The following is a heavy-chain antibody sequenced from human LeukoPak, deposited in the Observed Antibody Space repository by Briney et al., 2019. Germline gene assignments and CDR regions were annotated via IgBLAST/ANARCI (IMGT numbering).Heavy chain of an antibody. CDR2: GGNSGGT. J-gene: IGHJ5*02. V-gene: IGHV4-34*01. CDR3: AKNGQSGFSFDP. Sequence: PSETLSLTCAVYGGSFNGYYWSWIRQPPGKGLEWIGEGGNSGGTKFNPSLKSRVTISAGTSKNQFSLKLSSVTAADTAVYYCAKNGQSGFSFDPWGQGTLVTVSS. CDR1: GGSFNGYY. D-gene: IGHD1-26*01.